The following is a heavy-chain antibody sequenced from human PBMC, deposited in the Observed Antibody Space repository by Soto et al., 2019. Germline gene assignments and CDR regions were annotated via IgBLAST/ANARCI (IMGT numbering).Heavy chain of an antibody. CDR2: ISGRSTYT. CDR1: GFTFSDYY. J-gene: IGHJ6*02. CDR3: ARDTRDGYTYPYYYYGMDV. Sequence: GGSLRLSCEASGFTFSDYYMSWIRHAPGKGLEWVSYISGRSTYTNAADSVKGRFTISRDNAKNSLYLQMNSLRAEDTAVYYCARDTRDGYTYPYYYYGMDVWGQGTTVTVSS. V-gene: IGHV3-11*06. D-gene: IGHD5-12*01.